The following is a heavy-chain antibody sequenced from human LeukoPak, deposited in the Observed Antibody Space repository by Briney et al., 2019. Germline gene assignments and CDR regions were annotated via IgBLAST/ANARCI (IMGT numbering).Heavy chain of an antibody. CDR3: ARDQDGKYSSGWTTFDP. CDR1: GFTFSSYG. Sequence: GGSLRLSCAASGFTFSSYGMHWVRQAPGKGLEWVAVISYDGSEKYYVDSVKGRFTISRDNAKNSLYLQMNSLRAEDTAVYYCARDQDGKYSSGWTTFDPWGQGTLVTVSS. V-gene: IGHV3-30*03. D-gene: IGHD6-19*01. J-gene: IGHJ5*02. CDR2: ISYDGSEK.